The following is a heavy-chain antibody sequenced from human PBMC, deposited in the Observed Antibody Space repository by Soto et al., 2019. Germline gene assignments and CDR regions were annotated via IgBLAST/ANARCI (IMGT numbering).Heavy chain of an antibody. CDR3: ATDVDFATTDPPLTFDS. D-gene: IGHD3-3*01. CDR2: IWFDGSTT. J-gene: IGHJ4*02. V-gene: IGHV3-33*01. Sequence: QVQLVESGGGVVQPGRSLRLSCAASGFTFSNYGMHWVRQGPGKGLEWVAAIWFDGSTTYYRDSVKGRFTISRDNSKNKLDLQMNSLRVDDTAVYYCATDVDFATTDPPLTFDSWGQGTLVTVSS. CDR1: GFTFSNYG.